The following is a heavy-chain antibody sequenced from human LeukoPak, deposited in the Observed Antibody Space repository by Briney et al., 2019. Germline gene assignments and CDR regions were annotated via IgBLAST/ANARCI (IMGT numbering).Heavy chain of an antibody. Sequence: ASVKVSCKASGYTFTGYYMHWVRQAPGQGLEWMGWINPNSGGTNYAQKFQGRVTMTRDTSISTAYMELSRLRSDDTAVYYCARSGSYYDRKDDAFDIWGQGTMVTVSS. CDR3: ARSGSYYDRKDDAFDI. CDR2: INPNSGGT. J-gene: IGHJ3*02. CDR1: GYTFTGYY. D-gene: IGHD1-26*01. V-gene: IGHV1-2*02.